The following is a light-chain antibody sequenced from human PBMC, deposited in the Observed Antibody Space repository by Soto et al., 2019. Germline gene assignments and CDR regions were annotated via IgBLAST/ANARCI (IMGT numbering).Light chain of an antibody. CDR2: EVT. V-gene: IGLV2-14*01. J-gene: IGLJ1*01. CDR3: SSYTTTSTYV. Sequence: QSALTQPASVSGSPGQSITVSFTGTSSDVGGYDYVSWYQQHPGKAPNFVIYEVTNRPSGVSHRFSGSKSGNTASLTISGLQAEDEADYYCSSYTTTSTYVFGTGTKVTVL. CDR1: SSDVGGYDY.